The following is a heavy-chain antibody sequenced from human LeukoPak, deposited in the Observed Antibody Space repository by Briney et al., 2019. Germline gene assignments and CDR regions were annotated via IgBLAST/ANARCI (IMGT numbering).Heavy chain of an antibody. CDR1: GFIFSSYG. V-gene: IGHV3-33*06. J-gene: IGHJ4*02. CDR3: AKGHRLWFGELLSSYYFDY. Sequence: GGSLRLSCAASGFIFSSYGMHWVRQAPGKGLEWVAVILSDGSKDFYADSVKGRFTISRDNSKNTLYLQMNSLRAEDTAVYYCAKGHRLWFGELLSSYYFDYWGQGTLVTVSS. D-gene: IGHD3-10*01. CDR2: ILSDGSKD.